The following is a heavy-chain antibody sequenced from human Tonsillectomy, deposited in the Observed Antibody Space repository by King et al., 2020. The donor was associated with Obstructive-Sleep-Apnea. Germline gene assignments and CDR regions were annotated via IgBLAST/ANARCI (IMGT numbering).Heavy chain of an antibody. J-gene: IGHJ6*02. CDR3: ARDRGGYDQQRIYYYYYGMDV. V-gene: IGHV1-2*04. CDR1: GYTFTGYY. D-gene: IGHD5-12*01. Sequence: VQLVQSGAEVKKPGASVKVSCKASGYTFTGYYMHWVRQAPGQGLEWMGWINPNSGGTNYAQKFQGWVTMTRDTSISTAYMELSRLRSDDTAVYYCARDRGGYDQQRIYYYYYGMDVWGQGTTVTVSS. CDR2: INPNSGGT.